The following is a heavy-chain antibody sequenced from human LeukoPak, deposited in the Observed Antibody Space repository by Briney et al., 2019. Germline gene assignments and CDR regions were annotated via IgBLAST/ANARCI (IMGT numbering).Heavy chain of an antibody. Sequence: GGSLRLSCAASGFTFSSYSMNWDRQAPGKGLEWVSSISSSSSYIYYADSVKGRFTISRDNAKNSLYLQMNSLRAEDTAVYYCARDSGSYYLDYWGQGTLVTVSS. CDR1: GFTFSSYS. V-gene: IGHV3-21*01. CDR3: ARDSGSYYLDY. J-gene: IGHJ4*02. CDR2: ISSSSSYI. D-gene: IGHD1-26*01.